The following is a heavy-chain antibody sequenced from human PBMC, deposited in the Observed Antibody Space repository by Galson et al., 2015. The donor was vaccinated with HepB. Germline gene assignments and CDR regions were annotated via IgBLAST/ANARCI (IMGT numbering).Heavy chain of an antibody. CDR2: IYPGDSDT. Sequence: QSGAEVKKPGESLKISCKGFGYRFNSYWIGWVRQMPGKGLEWMGIIYPGDSDTRYSPSFQGQVTLSADKSTNTAYLQWSSLKASDTATYYCARFISYCNSGRCHENFFEYWGRGTLVSVSS. CDR3: ARFISYCNSGRCHENFFEY. D-gene: IGHD2/OR15-2a*01. J-gene: IGHJ4*02. CDR1: GYRFNSYW. V-gene: IGHV5-51*01.